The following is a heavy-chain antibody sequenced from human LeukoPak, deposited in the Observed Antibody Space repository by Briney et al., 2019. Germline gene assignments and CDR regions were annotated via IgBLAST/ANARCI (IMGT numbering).Heavy chain of an antibody. CDR1: GYTFTSYD. V-gene: IGHV1-8*01. J-gene: IGHJ6*03. D-gene: IGHD3-10*01. CDR2: MNPNSGNT. Sequence: GASVKVSCNASGYTFTSYDINWVRQATGQGLEWMGWMNPNSGNTGYAQKFQGRVTMTRNTSISTAYMELSSLRSEDTAVYYCARGQRPTSWKPFGVGYYYYMDVWGKGTTVTVSS. CDR3: ARGQRPTSWKPFGVGYYYYMDV.